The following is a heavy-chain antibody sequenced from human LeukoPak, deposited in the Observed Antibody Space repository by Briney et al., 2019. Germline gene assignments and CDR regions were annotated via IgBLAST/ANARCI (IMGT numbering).Heavy chain of an antibody. V-gene: IGHV4-31*03. CDR3: ARGGLRKTYYFDY. Sequence: PSETLSLTCTVSGGSVSSGGYYWSWIRQHPGKGLEWIGYIYYSGSTYYNPSLKSRVTISVDTSKSQFSLKLSSVTAADTAVYYCARGGLRKTYYFDYWGQGTLVTVSS. CDR2: IYYSGST. D-gene: IGHD3-16*01. J-gene: IGHJ4*02. CDR1: GGSVSSGGYY.